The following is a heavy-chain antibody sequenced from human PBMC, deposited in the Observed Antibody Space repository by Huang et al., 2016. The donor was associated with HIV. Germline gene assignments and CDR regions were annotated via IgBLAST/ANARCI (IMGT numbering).Heavy chain of an antibody. CDR1: GFKFSNYW. Sequence: EEHLVESGGGLVQPGGSLRLSCEASGFKFSNYWRQWVRQAPGKGLRWVSRIKIDGRTTDYADSVKGRFTSSRDNAKNTLYLQMSSLTAEDTAIYYCARAGGFEIWGQGTVVTVSS. D-gene: IGHD2-15*01. V-gene: IGHV3-74*01. CDR3: ARAGGFEI. J-gene: IGHJ3*02. CDR2: IKIDGRTT.